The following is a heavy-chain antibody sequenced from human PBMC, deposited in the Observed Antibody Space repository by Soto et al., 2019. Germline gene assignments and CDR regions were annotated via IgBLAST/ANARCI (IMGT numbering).Heavy chain of an antibody. CDR2: IYYSGST. Sequence: PSETLSLPCTVSGGTISNYYWRWIRQPPGKGLEWIGYIYYSGSTNYNPSLKSRITMSADTSKNQVSLKLSSVTAADTAVYFCAREFYYSGFFNYWGQGALVTVSS. V-gene: IGHV4-59*01. CDR3: AREFYYSGFFNY. CDR1: GGTISNYY. D-gene: IGHD1-26*01. J-gene: IGHJ4*02.